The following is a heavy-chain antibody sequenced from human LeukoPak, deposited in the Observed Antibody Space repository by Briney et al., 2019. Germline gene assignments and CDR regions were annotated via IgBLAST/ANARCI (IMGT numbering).Heavy chain of an antibody. CDR3: ARAADEYGDFLDY. Sequence: SETLSLTCTVSGGSISSSSYYWGWIRQPPGKGLEWIGSIYYSGSTYYNPSLKSRVTISVDTSKNQFSLKLSSVTAADTAVYYCARAADEYGDFLDYWGQGTLVTVSS. CDR2: IYYSGST. CDR1: GGSISSSSYY. V-gene: IGHV4-39*07. D-gene: IGHD4-17*01. J-gene: IGHJ4*02.